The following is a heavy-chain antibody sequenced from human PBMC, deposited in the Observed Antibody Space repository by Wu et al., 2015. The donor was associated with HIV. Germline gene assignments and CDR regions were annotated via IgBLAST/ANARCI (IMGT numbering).Heavy chain of an antibody. J-gene: IGHJ4*02. CDR1: AGSVSSLY. CDR2: ISYTGNT. Sequence: QVQLQESGPGLVKPSETLSLTCTVSAGSVSSLYWSWIRQPPGMGLEWIGYISYTGNTNYNPSLKSRVTISVDTSKNQFSLNLRSVTAADTAVYYCARSRYCSSRSCYEFDYWGQGTLVTVSS. CDR3: ARSRYCSSRSCYEFDY. V-gene: IGHV4-59*02. D-gene: IGHD2-15*01.